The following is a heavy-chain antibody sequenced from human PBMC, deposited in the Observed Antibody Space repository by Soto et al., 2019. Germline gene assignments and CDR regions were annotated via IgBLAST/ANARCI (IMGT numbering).Heavy chain of an antibody. Sequence: QVQLVESGGGVVQPGRSLRLSCAASGFTFSSYGMHWVRQAPGKGLEWVAVISYDGSNKYYADSVKGRFTISRDNSKNTLYLQMNSLRAEDTAVYYCAEWEANWFDPWGQGTLVAVSS. J-gene: IGHJ5*02. CDR3: AEWEANWFDP. V-gene: IGHV3-30*18. D-gene: IGHD1-26*01. CDR2: ISYDGSNK. CDR1: GFTFSSYG.